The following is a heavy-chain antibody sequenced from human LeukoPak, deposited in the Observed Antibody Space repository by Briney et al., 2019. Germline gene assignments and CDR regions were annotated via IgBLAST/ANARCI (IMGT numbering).Heavy chain of an antibody. J-gene: IGHJ6*03. CDR2: ISSSSSYI. CDR1: GFTFSSYS. CDR3: ARDFGYDSSEIAVGYYYYYMDV. V-gene: IGHV3-21*01. D-gene: IGHD3-22*01. Sequence: GGSLRLSCAASGFTFSSYSMNWVRQAPGKGLEWVSSISSSSSYIYYADSVKGRFTISRDNAKNSLYLQMNSLRAEDTAVYYCARDFGYDSSEIAVGYYYYYMDVWGKGTTVTVSS.